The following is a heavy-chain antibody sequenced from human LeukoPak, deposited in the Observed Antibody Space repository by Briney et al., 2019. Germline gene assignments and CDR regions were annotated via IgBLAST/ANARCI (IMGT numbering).Heavy chain of an antibody. D-gene: IGHD3-22*01. Sequence: GGSLRLSCAASGFTFSSYAMSWVRQAPGKGLEWVSAISGSGGSTYYADSVKGRFTISRDNSKNTLYLRMNSLRAEDTAVYYCAKGPRRDYCDSSRFDYWGQGTLVTVSS. J-gene: IGHJ4*02. V-gene: IGHV3-23*01. CDR1: GFTFSSYA. CDR2: ISGSGGST. CDR3: AKGPRRDYCDSSRFDY.